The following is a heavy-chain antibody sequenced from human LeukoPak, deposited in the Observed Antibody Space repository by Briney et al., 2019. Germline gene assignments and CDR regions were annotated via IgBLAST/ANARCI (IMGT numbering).Heavy chain of an antibody. CDR1: GGSFSGYY. J-gene: IGHJ4*02. CDR3: ARGGGLEFDY. CDR2: INHSGST. V-gene: IGHV4-34*01. Sequence: SETLSLTCAVYGGSFSGYYWSWIRQPPGKGLEWIGEINHSGSTNYNPSLKSRVTISVDTSNIQFSLKLSSVTAADTAVYYCARGGGLEFDYWGQGTLVTVSS. D-gene: IGHD3-16*01.